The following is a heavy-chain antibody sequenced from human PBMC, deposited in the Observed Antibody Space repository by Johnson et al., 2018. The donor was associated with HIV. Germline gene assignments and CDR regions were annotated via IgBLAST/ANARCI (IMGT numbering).Heavy chain of an antibody. CDR2: ISYDGSDK. CDR1: GFTFSSYA. CDR3: ANSLLLDAFNI. J-gene: IGHJ3*02. V-gene: IGHV3-30*04. Sequence: QVQLVESGGGVVQPGRSLRLSCAASGFTFSSYAMHWVRQAPAKGLQWVAVISYDGSDKDYADSVKGRFTISRDNSKTTLYLQMNSLRDEDTAVYYCANSLLLDAFNIWGQGTMVTVSS. D-gene: IGHD2-15*01.